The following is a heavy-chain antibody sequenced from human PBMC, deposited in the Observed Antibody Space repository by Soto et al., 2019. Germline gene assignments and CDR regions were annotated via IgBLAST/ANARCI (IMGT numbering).Heavy chain of an antibody. Sequence: PGGSLRLACAPSGLTFRTSAIHCVRQAPGKGLEWVAFISSDGSLTYYAGSVKGRFSISRDNSKKTLYLQMDRLRPAATAFYFGVREVVAGRPPPYYYNGMYVWGRGSTGTVSS. D-gene: IGHD6-6*01. V-gene: IGHV3-30-3*01. J-gene: IGHJ6*02. CDR2: ISSDGSLT. CDR1: GLTFRTSA. CDR3: VREVVAGRPPPYYYNGMYV.